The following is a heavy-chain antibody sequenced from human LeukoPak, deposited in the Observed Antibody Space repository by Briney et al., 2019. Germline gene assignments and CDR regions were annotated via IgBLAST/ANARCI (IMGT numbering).Heavy chain of an antibody. CDR1: GGSISSSSYY. V-gene: IGHV4-61*05. CDR2: IYYSGNT. D-gene: IGHD6-19*01. Sequence: SETLSLTCTVSGGSISSSSYYWSWIRQPPGRGLEWIGYIYYSGNTNSSPSLGGRVTMSLDASKNQFSLKVNSVTAADTAIYYCASTRRAAVAGRFDSWGQGTLVTVSS. CDR3: ASTRRAAVAGRFDS. J-gene: IGHJ4*02.